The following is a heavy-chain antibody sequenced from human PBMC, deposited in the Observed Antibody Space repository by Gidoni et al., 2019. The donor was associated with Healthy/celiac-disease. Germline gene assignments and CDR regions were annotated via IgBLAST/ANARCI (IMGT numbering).Heavy chain of an antibody. CDR3: ARLGVYCSSTSCYKPYYYYYGMDV. V-gene: IGHV1-69*01. J-gene: IGHJ6*02. CDR1: GGTFSSSA. CDR2: IIPIFGTA. D-gene: IGHD2-2*02. Sequence: QVQLVQSGAEVKKPGSSVQVSCKASGGTFSSSAISWVRQAPGQGLEWMGGIIPIFGTANYAQKFQGRVTITADESTSTAYMELSSLRSEDTAVYYCARLGVYCSSTSCYKPYYYYYGMDVWGQGTTVTVSS.